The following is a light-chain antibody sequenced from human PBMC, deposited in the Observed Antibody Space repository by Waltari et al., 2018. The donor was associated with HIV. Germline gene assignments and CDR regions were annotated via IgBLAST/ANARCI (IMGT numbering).Light chain of an antibody. J-gene: IGKJ2*01. V-gene: IGKV2D-29*02. CDR2: EVS. Sequence: DIVMTQTPHSLSVTPGQPASLSCNSSQSLQHTDGKTCLYWYLQRPGQSPQVLIYEVSNRYAGVPDRFSGSGSGTHFTLKIARVEAEDVGSYYCMQTLHLLYTFGQGTKLEIK. CDR3: MQTLHLLYT. CDR1: QSLQHTDGKTC.